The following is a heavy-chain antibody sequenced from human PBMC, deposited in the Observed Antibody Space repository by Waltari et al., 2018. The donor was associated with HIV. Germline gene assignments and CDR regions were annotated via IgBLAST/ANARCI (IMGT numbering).Heavy chain of an antibody. Sequence: QVQLQQWGAGLLKPSETLSLTCAVYGGSFSGYYWSWIRQPPGKGLEWIGEINHSGSNNYNPSLKSRVTISVDTSKNQFSLKLSSVTAADTAVYYCARVRRGYSGYDPILYYFDYWGQGTLVTVSS. J-gene: IGHJ4*02. V-gene: IGHV4-34*01. CDR2: INHSGSN. D-gene: IGHD5-12*01. CDR3: ARVRRGYSGYDPILYYFDY. CDR1: GGSFSGYY.